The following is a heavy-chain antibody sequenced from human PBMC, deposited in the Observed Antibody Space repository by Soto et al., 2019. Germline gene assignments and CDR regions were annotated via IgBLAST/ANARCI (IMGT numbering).Heavy chain of an antibody. J-gene: IGHJ4*02. CDR3: AHRPSGWFLFDY. Sequence: QITLKESGPTLVKPTQTLTLTCTFSGFSLSTSGVGVGWIRQSPGKALQWLALIYWNGDKRYNPSLKTRLTITKDTSKNQVVLTLTNTDPVDTATYYCAHRPSGWFLFDYWGQGTLVTVSS. V-gene: IGHV2-5*01. D-gene: IGHD6-19*01. CDR1: GFSLSTSGVG. CDR2: IYWNGDK.